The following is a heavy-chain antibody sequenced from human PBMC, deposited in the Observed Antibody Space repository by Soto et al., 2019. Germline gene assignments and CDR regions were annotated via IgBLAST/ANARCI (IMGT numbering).Heavy chain of an antibody. CDR1: GFTFSSYW. V-gene: IGHV3-7*04. Sequence: EVQLVESGAGLVQPGGSLRLSCAASGFTFSSYWMSWVRQAPGKGLEWVANIKEDGSERYYVDSVKGRFTISRDNAKNSLYLQMNSPRAEDTAVYYCARATGADKEDYWGQGTLVTVSS. J-gene: IGHJ4*02. CDR3: ARATGADKEDY. CDR2: IKEDGSER. D-gene: IGHD3-10*01.